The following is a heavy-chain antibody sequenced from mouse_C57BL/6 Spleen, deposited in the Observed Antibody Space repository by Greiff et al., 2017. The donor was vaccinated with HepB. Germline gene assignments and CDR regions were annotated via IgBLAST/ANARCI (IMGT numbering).Heavy chain of an antibody. Sequence: EVHLVESGGGLVQPGGSLSLSCAASGFTFTDYYMSWVRQPPGKALEWLGFIRNKANGYTTEYSASVKGRFTISRDNSQSILYLQMNALRAEDSATDYCAGSYLYAMDYWGRGTSVTVSS. CDR2: IRNKANGYTT. CDR3: AGSYLYAMDY. J-gene: IGHJ4*01. V-gene: IGHV7-3*01. D-gene: IGHD5-1*01. CDR1: GFTFTDYY.